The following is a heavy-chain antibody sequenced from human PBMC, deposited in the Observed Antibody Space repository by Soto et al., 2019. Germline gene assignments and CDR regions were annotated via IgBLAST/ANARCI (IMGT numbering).Heavy chain of an antibody. J-gene: IGHJ4*02. CDR1: GSISSYY. V-gene: IGHV4-4*07. CDR3: ARDGCGAAGLPY. CDR2: IYSSGST. Sequence: PSETLSLTCSVSGSISSYYWSWIRQPAGKGLEWIGRIYSSGSTNYNPSLKSRVTVSVDTSKNQFSLKLNSVTAADTAVYYCARDGCGAAGLPYWGQGTMVTVSS. D-gene: IGHD6-13*01.